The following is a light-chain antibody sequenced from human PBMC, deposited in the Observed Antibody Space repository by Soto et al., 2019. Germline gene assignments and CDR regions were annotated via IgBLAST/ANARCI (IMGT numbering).Light chain of an antibody. CDR1: SSDVGNYIY. CDR3: SAFTTDNFVI. CDR2: DVS. Sequence: QSVLTQPASVSGSPGQSITISCTGTSSDVGNYIYVSWYQHHPGKAPKLVIYDVSDRPSGISDHFSASKSGNTASLTISGLQADDEADYYCSAFTTDNFVIFGGGTKLTVL. V-gene: IGLV2-14*03. J-gene: IGLJ2*01.